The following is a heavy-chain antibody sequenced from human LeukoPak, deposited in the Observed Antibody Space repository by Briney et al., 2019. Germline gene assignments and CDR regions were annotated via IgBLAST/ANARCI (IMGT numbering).Heavy chain of an antibody. J-gene: IGHJ4*02. Sequence: GGSLRLSCAASGFTVSSNYMSWVRQAPGKGLEWVSVIYSGGSTYYADSVKGRFTISRDNSKNTLYLQMNSLRAEDTAVYYCANDLGYCSSTSCYYWGQGTLVTVSS. D-gene: IGHD2-2*01. CDR1: GFTVSSNY. CDR3: ANDLGYCSSTSCYY. CDR2: IYSGGST. V-gene: IGHV3-53*01.